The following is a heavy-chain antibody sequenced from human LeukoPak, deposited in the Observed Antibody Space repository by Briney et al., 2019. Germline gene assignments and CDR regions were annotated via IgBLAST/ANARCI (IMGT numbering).Heavy chain of an antibody. Sequence: PGGSLRLSCAASGFTFDKSWMSWVRQAPGKGLEWVSVIYSGGSTYYADSVKGRFTISRDNSKNTLYLQMNSLRAEDTAVYYCAYSSSFAFFFGAFDIWGQGTMVTVSS. D-gene: IGHD6-13*01. CDR2: IYSGGST. J-gene: IGHJ3*02. CDR3: AYSSSFAFFFGAFDI. CDR1: GFTFDKSW. V-gene: IGHV3-53*01.